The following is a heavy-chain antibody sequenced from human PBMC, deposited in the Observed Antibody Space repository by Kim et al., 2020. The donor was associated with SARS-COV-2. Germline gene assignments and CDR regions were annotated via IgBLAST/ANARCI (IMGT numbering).Heavy chain of an antibody. J-gene: IGHJ5*02. CDR3: ARHSGSIAPSKHSFDP. CDR2: IDPSDSYT. V-gene: IGHV5-10-1*01. Sequence: GESLKISCKGSGYSFTSYWISWVRQMPGKGLEWMGRIDPSDSYTNYSPSFQGHVTISADKSISTAYLQWSSLKASDTAMYYCARHSGSIAPSKHSFDPWGQGTLVTVSS. CDR1: GYSFTSYW. D-gene: IGHD6-6*01.